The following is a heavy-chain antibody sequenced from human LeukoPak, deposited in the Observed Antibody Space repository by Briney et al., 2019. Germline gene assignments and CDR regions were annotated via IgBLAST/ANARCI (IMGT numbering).Heavy chain of an antibody. CDR2: VGYDGSNK. J-gene: IGHJ4*02. CDR1: GFTLTSDG. Sequence: GGSLRLSCAASGFTLTSDGIHWVRQAPRQGLEWGGFVGYDGSNKYYADSVKGRFTISRDNSKNTLYLQMNSLRAEDTAVYYCAKDRGMLRFLEWSDLDYWGQGTLVTVSS. V-gene: IGHV3-30*02. CDR3: AKDRGMLRFLEWSDLDY. D-gene: IGHD3-3*01.